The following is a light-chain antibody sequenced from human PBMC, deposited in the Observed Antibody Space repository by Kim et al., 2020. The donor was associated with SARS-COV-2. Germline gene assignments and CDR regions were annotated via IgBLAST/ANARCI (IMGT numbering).Light chain of an antibody. Sequence: LSPGERATRSCRASQTIGSRYLAWYQQRPGQAPRLLIYGATSRATGIPDRFRGSGSGTDFVLTITRLEPEDFAVYYCQHYGSSPRTFGQGTKLEI. CDR1: QTIGSRY. CDR2: GAT. CDR3: QHYGSSPRT. J-gene: IGKJ2*01. V-gene: IGKV3-20*01.